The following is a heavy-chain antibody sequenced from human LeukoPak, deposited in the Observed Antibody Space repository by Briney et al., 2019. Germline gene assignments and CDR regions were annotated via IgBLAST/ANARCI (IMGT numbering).Heavy chain of an antibody. J-gene: IGHJ4*02. CDR2: ISSSSSYI. V-gene: IGHV3-21*01. D-gene: IGHD3-22*01. CDR3: ARGHSSVYYYVFDY. CDR1: GFTFSSYS. Sequence: GGSLRLSCAASGFTFSSYSMNWVRQAPGKGLEWVSSISSSSSYIYYADSVKGRFTISRDNAKNSLYLQMNSLRAEDTAVYYCARGHSSVYYYVFDYWGQGTLVTVSS.